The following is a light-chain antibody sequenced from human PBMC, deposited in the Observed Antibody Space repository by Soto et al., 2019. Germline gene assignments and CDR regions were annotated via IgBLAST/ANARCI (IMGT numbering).Light chain of an antibody. J-gene: IGKJ1*01. V-gene: IGKV3-15*01. CDR3: QQYNNWPPGT. CDR2: GAS. CDR1: QSVSSN. Sequence: EIVMTQSPATLSVSPGERATLSCRASQSVSSNLDWYQQKPGQAPRLLIYGASTRATGIPARFSGSGSGTEFTLTISSLQSEYFAAYYCQQYNNWPPGTFGQGTKVEIK.